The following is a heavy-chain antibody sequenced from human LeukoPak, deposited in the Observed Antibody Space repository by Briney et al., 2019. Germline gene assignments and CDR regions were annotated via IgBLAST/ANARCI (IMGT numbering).Heavy chain of an antibody. J-gene: IGHJ1*01. CDR2: IRSKAYGGTT. CDR3: TTDQDIVVVPAAILYPKYFQH. CDR1: GFTFGDYA. V-gene: IGHV3-49*03. D-gene: IGHD2-2*02. Sequence: PGGSLRLSCTASGFTFGDYAMSWFRQAPGKGLEWVGFIRSKAYGGTTEYAASVKGRFTISRDDSKSIAYLQMNSLKTEDTAVYYCTTDQDIVVVPAAILYPKYFQHWGQGTLVTVSS.